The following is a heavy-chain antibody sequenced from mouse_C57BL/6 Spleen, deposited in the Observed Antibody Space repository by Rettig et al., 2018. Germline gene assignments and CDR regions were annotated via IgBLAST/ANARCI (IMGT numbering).Heavy chain of an antibody. D-gene: IGHD1-1*01. Sequence: LEWIGRIDPEDGDTEYAPKFQGKATMTADTSSNTAYLQLSSLTSEDTAVYYCTTGLLRYYWGQGTTLTVSS. J-gene: IGHJ2*01. V-gene: IGHV14-1*01. CDR2: IDPEDGDT. CDR3: TTGLLRYY.